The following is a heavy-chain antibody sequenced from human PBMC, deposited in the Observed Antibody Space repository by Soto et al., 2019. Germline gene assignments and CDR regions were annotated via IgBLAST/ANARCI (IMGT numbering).Heavy chain of an antibody. D-gene: IGHD3-22*01. Sequence: SETLSLTCTVSGDSISSSRYYWDWIRQPPGKGLEWIGNVYYSGSTNYNPSLESRVTISVDTSKNQFSLKLSSVTAADTAVYYCARQTDSYYTFDAFDIWGQGTMVTVSS. V-gene: IGHV4-39*01. CDR2: VYYSGST. CDR3: ARQTDSYYTFDAFDI. CDR1: GDSISSSRYY. J-gene: IGHJ3*02.